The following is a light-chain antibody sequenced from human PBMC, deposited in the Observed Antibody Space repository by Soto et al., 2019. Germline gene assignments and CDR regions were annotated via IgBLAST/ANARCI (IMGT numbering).Light chain of an antibody. J-gene: IGLJ1*01. CDR2: AVS. Sequence: QSALTQPASVSGSSGRSITISCTGTSSDVGRYNFVSWYQQHPGNAPKLLIYAVSDRPSGVSTRFSGSKSGNTASLAISGLQDEDEAVYYCSSFSSSSTQVFGPGTQLTVL. V-gene: IGLV2-14*03. CDR3: SSFSSSSTQV. CDR1: SSDVGRYNF.